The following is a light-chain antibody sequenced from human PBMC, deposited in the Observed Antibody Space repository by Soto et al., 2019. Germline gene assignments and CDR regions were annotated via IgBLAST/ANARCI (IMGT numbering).Light chain of an antibody. CDR3: QHADSFPLIT. CDR1: EDISTW. CDR2: AAS. Sequence: DIQMTQSPSSVCASVGDRVTITCRSSEDISTWLAWYQQKPGKAPKLLIYAASSLQSGVPSRFSGSGSGTDFTLTISSLQPEDFATYYCQHADSFPLITFGQGTRLEIK. J-gene: IGKJ5*01. V-gene: IGKV1-12*01.